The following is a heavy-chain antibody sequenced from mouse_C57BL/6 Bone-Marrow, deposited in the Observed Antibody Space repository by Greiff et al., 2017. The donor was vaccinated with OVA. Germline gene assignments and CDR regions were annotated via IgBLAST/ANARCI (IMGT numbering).Heavy chain of an antibody. CDR2: IDTETGGT. D-gene: IGHD2-5*01. Sequence: QVQLQQPGAELVRPGASVTLSCKASGYTFTDYEMHWVKQTPVHGLEWIGAIDTETGGTAYNQKFKGKAILTADKSSSTAYMELRSLTSEDSAVYYCTRGYSNYYAMDYWGQGTSVTVSS. CDR3: TRGYSNYYAMDY. V-gene: IGHV1-15*01. CDR1: GYTFTDYE. J-gene: IGHJ4*01.